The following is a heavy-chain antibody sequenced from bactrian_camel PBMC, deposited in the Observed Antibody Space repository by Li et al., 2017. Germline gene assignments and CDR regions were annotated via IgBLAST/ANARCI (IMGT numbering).Heavy chain of an antibody. V-gene: IGHV3S6*01. Sequence: HVQLVESGGGSVQAGGSLRLSCASSLSTYSPICMAWFRQAPGKGREEVARIESGGSVVYADSVSGRFTISRDNDKNIMYLQLNSLKTEDTAMYYCAHNVSSNWSAYKYWGQGTQVTVS. D-gene: IGHD6*01. CDR3: AHNVSSNWSAYKY. J-gene: IGHJ4*01. CDR1: LSTYSPIC. CDR2: IESGGSVV.